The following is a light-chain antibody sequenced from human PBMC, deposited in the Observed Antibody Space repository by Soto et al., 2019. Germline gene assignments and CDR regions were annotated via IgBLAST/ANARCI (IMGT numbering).Light chain of an antibody. CDR2: ENN. J-gene: IGLJ1*01. CDR3: GTWDSSLSARV. V-gene: IGLV1-51*02. CDR1: SSNIGNNY. Sequence: QSALTQPPSVSAAPGQKVTISCSGGSSNIGNNYVSWYQQLPGTAPKLLIYENNKRPSGIPDRFSGSKSGTSATLGITGLQTGDEADYYCGTWDSSLSARVFGTGTKVTVL.